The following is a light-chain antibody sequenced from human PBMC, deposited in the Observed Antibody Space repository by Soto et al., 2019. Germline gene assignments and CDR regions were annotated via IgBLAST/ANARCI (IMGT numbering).Light chain of an antibody. Sequence: EIVLTPSPSTLTLPPRERATLSCRASQGVSTDLAWYQQTPGQAPKLLIYGASTRQADVPDRFTGSGSGTDFTLTINRLEPEDFAVYYCQQYDSSPRTFGQGTKVDIK. CDR1: QGVSTD. J-gene: IGKJ1*01. V-gene: IGKV3-20*01. CDR3: QQYDSSPRT. CDR2: GAS.